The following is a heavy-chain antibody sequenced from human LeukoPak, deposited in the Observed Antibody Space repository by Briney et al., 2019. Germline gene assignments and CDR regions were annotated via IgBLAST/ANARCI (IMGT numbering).Heavy chain of an antibody. D-gene: IGHD1-26*01. CDR2: IWYDGSNK. V-gene: IGHV3-33*01. CDR1: GFTFSSYG. Sequence: PGGSLRLSCAASGFTFSSYGMYWVRQAPGKGLEWVAFIWYDGSNKYYADSVKGRFTISRDNAKNSLYLQMNSLRAEDTAVYYCARARRVGATIAYDYWGQGTLVTVSS. CDR3: ARARRVGATIAYDY. J-gene: IGHJ4*02.